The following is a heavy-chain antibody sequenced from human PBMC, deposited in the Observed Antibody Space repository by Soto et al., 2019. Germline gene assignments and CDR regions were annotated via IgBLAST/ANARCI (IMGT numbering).Heavy chain of an antibody. J-gene: IGHJ5*02. CDR1: GGTFSSYA. CDR2: IIPIFGTA. V-gene: IGHV1-69*13. CDR3: ARARKWLLAYWFDP. D-gene: IGHD3-22*01. Sequence: GASVKVSCKASGGTFSSYAISWVRQAPGQGLEWMGGIIPIFGTANYAQKFQGRVTITADESTSTAYMELSSLRSEDTAVYYCARARKWLLAYWFDPWGQGALVTVSS.